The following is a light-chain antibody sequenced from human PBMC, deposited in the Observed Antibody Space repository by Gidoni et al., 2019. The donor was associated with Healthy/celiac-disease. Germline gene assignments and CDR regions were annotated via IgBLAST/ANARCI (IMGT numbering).Light chain of an antibody. CDR2: QDS. CDR1: KLGDKY. CDR3: QAWDSSTVV. Sequence: SSKLTQPRSVSVSPGQTASITCSGAKLGDKYACWYQQKPGQSPVLVIYQDSKRPSGIPERFSGSNSGNTATLTISGTQAMDEADYYCQAWDSSTVVFGGGTKLTVL. J-gene: IGLJ2*01. V-gene: IGLV3-1*01.